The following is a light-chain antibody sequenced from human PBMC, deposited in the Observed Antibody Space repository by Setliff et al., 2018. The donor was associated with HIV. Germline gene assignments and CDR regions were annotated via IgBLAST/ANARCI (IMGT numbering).Light chain of an antibody. V-gene: IGLV2-14*01. J-gene: IGLJ1*01. CDR2: EVK. Sequence: QSALTQPASVSGSPGQSITISCTGTTSDVGGYNYVSWYQQHPGKAPKLIIYEVKNRPSGVSNRFSGSKSGNTASLTISGLQAEDEADYYCISYAITNTLPFGTGTKVTVL. CDR3: ISYAITNTLP. CDR1: TSDVGGYNY.